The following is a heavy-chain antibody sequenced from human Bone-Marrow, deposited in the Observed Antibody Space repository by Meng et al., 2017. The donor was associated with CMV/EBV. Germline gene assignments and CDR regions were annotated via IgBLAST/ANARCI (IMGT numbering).Heavy chain of an antibody. D-gene: IGHD3-22*01. J-gene: IGHJ4*02. Sequence: GESLKISCAASGFTFSSYAMRWVRQAPGKGLEWVAVISYDGSNKYYADSVKGRFTISRDNSKNTLYLQMNSLRAEDTAVYYCARPDSSGRVVDYWGQGTLVTVSS. CDR3: ARPDSSGRVVDY. V-gene: IGHV3-30*14. CDR1: GFTFSSYA. CDR2: ISYDGSNK.